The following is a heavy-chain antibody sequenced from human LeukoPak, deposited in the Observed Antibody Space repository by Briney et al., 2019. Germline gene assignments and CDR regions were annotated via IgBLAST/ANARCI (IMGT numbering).Heavy chain of an antibody. CDR2: ISASGGST. CDR3: AKDQMWESPHYLDS. V-gene: IGHV3-23*01. D-gene: IGHD1-26*01. CDR1: GFTFSSSA. Sequence: PGGSLRLSCAASGFTFSSSAMSWVRQVPGKGLEWVSGISASGGSTYYADSVRGRFTISRDNSKNTLYVQMNSLRDEDTAVYYCAKDQMWESPHYLDSWGQGTLVTVSS. J-gene: IGHJ4*02.